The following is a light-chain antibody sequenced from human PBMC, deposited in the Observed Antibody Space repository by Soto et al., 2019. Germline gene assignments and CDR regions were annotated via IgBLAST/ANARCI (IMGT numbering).Light chain of an antibody. CDR3: QQYSIWRT. V-gene: IGKV3-15*01. CDR1: ESVSNN. Sequence: EIEMTQSPATLSLAPGERVTLSCMASESVSNNLAWYQQKAGQAPRLLIYGASTRATGIPARLSGSGSGTEFTLTISSLHSEDFPVYYCQQYSIWRTFGQGTKVDIK. J-gene: IGKJ1*01. CDR2: GAS.